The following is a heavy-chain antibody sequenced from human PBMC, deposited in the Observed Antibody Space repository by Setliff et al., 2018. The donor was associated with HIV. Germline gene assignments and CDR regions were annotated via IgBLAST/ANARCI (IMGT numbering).Heavy chain of an antibody. CDR1: GYTFTGYY. CDR2: INSGSGGT. CDR3: ARNQDIDMANDAFDM. Sequence: ASVKVSCKASGYTFTGYYIHWVRQAPGQGLEWMGWINSGSGGTNYAQKFQGRVTMTRDTAISTPYMELSRLRSDDTAVYFCARNQDIDMANDAFDMWGQGTMVTVSS. D-gene: IGHD2-15*01. J-gene: IGHJ3*02. V-gene: IGHV1-2*02.